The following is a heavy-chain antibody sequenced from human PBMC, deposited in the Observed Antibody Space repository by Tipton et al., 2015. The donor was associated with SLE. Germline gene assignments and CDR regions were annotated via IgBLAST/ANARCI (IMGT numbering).Heavy chain of an antibody. Sequence: TLSLTCAVYGGSISSSSSYYWAWIRQPPGKGVEWIGEIYHRGSTNYNPSLRSRVTMSVDTSKNQFSLHLSSVTAADTAVYFCARRGVGHYFDYWGQGALITVSS. J-gene: IGHJ4*02. D-gene: IGHD1-26*01. V-gene: IGHV4-39*07. CDR1: GGSISSSSSYY. CDR2: IYHRGST. CDR3: ARRGVGHYFDY.